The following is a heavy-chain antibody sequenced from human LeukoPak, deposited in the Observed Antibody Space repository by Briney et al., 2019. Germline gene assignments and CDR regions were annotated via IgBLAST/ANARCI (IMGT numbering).Heavy chain of an antibody. CDR2: VSSNGAAT. CDR1: GFTFSSFS. D-gene: IGHD6-19*01. J-gene: IGHJ6*02. CDR3: ARALGAVAANGMDV. Sequence: PGGSLRLSCAASGFTFSSFSMNWVRQAPGKGLEWVSTVSSNGAATYYASSVKGRFTISRDNSKNTLYLQLNSLRAEDTALYYCARALGAVAANGMDVWGQGTTVTVSS. V-gene: IGHV3-23*01.